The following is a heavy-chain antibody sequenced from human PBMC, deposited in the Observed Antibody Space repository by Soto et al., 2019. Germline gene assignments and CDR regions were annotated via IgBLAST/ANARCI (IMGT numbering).Heavy chain of an antibody. D-gene: IGHD6-19*01. CDR3: VKDGVSGWSDYFFDY. J-gene: IGHJ4*02. Sequence: GGSLRLSCAASGFTFSNYAMHWVRRSPGKGLECVALISYDGINKYYADSVKGRFTVSRDNSKSTLYLQMNSLRAEDTAVYYCVKDGVSGWSDYFFDYWGQGTLVTVSS. V-gene: IGHV3-30*18. CDR2: ISYDGINK. CDR1: GFTFSNYA.